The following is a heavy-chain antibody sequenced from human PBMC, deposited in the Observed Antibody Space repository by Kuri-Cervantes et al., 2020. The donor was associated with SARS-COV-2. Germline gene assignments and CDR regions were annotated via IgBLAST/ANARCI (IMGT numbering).Heavy chain of an antibody. CDR2: ISGSGVGT. Sequence: ETLSLTCAASGFTFSSFAMSWVRQAPGKGLEWVSSISGSGVGTYYADSVKGRFTISRDNSKNTLYLQMNSLRAEDSALYYCAKVGLSFDYWGQGTLVTVSS. J-gene: IGHJ4*02. CDR1: GFTFSSFA. D-gene: IGHD2/OR15-2a*01. CDR3: AKVGLSFDY. V-gene: IGHV3-23*01.